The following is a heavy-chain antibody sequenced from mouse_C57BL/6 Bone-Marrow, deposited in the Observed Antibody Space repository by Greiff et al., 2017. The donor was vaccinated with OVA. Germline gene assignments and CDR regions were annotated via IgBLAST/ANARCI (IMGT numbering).Heavy chain of an antibody. J-gene: IGHJ4*01. D-gene: IGHD2-5*01. CDR2: IYPGDGDT. CDR3: ARYSNYPYYAMDY. Sequence: QVQLKESGPELVKPGASVKISCKASGYAFSSSWMNWVKQRPGKGLEWIGRIYPGDGDTNYNGKFKGKATLTADKSSSTAYMQLSSLTSEDSAVYFCARYSNYPYYAMDYWGQGTSVTVSS. CDR1: GYAFSSSW. V-gene: IGHV1-82*01.